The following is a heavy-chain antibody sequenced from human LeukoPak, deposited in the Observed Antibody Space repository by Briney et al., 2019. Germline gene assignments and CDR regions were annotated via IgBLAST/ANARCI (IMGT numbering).Heavy chain of an antibody. J-gene: IGHJ4*02. V-gene: IGHV4-34*01. CDR1: GGSFSGYY. CDR2: INHSGST. CDR3: AGTYVLRYFDWLLSWYYFDY. D-gene: IGHD3-9*01. Sequence: KPSETLSLTCAVYGGSFSGYYWSWIRQPPGKGLEWIGEINHSGSTNYNPSLKSRVTISVDTSKNQFSLKLSSVTAADTAVYYCAGTYVLRYFDWLLSWYYFDYWGQGTLVTVSS.